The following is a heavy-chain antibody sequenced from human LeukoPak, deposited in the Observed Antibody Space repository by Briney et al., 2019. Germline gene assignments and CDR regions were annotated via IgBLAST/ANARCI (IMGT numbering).Heavy chain of an antibody. CDR1: GFTLSSYA. CDR3: AKTTTGYSSGRYPGWPVDY. J-gene: IGHJ4*02. CDR2: ISGSGGGT. D-gene: IGHD6-19*01. V-gene: IGHV3-23*01. Sequence: GGPLRLSCAASGFTLSSYAVSWVRQAPGKGLEWVSAISGSGGGTYYADSVKGRFTISRDNSKNTLYLQMSSLSTEDTAVYYCAKTTTGYSSGRYPGWPVDYWGQGTLVSASS.